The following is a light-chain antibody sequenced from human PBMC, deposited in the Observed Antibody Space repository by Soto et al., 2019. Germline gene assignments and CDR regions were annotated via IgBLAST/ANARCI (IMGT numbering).Light chain of an antibody. CDR2: LNSDGRH. V-gene: IGLV4-69*01. CDR3: QTWGTGIQV. Sequence: QLVLTQSPSASASLGASVKLTCTLSSGHSNYAIAWHQQQPEKGPRYLMKLNSDGRHSKGDGIPDRFSGSTSGAERYLTISSLLSEDEADYYCQTWGTGIQVFGGGTKLTAL. J-gene: IGLJ2*01. CDR1: SGHSNYA.